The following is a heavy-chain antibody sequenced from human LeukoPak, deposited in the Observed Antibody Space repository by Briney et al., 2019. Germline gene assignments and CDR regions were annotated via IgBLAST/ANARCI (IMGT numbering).Heavy chain of an antibody. V-gene: IGHV1-69*04. Sequence: SVKVSCKASGGTFSSYAISWVRQAPGQGLEWMGRIIPILGIANYAQKFQGRVTITADKSTSTAYMELSSLRSEDTAVYYCASLWLHHPFDYWGQGTLVTVSS. CDR1: GGTFSSYA. J-gene: IGHJ4*02. CDR2: IIPILGIA. CDR3: ASLWLHHPFDY. D-gene: IGHD5-24*01.